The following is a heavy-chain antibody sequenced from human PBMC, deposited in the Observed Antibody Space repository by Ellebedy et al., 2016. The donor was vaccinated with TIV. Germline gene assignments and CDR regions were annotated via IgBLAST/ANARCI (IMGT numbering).Heavy chain of an antibody. CDR1: GFSFSHYW. J-gene: IGHJ4*02. Sequence: GGSLRLSCVASGFSFSHYWMAWVRQAPGKGPEWVANIKQDGGERYYVDSVKGRFIISRDNAKNSLDLQMNSLRAEDTAVYYYARDKIEGPTHYDYWGQGILVTVSS. CDR2: IKQDGGER. D-gene: IGHD1-26*01. CDR3: ARDKIEGPTHYDY. V-gene: IGHV3-7*01.